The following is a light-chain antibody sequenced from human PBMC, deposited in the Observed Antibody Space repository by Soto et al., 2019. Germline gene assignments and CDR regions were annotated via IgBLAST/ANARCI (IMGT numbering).Light chain of an antibody. CDR1: TGAVTSGHY. V-gene: IGLV7-46*01. CDR2: DTN. J-gene: IGLJ2*01. Sequence: QAVVTQEPSLTVSPGGTVTLTCGSSTGAVTSGHYPHWLQQKPGQAPRTLIHDTNNKHSWTPARFSGSLLGDKGALTLSGAQPEDEADYYCLLCYSGTWVFGGGTKVTVL. CDR3: LLCYSGTWV.